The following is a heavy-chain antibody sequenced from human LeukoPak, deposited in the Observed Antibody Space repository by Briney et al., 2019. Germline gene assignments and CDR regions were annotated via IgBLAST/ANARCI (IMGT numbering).Heavy chain of an antibody. CDR2: IYYSGST. CDR1: GGSISSYY. CDR3: ARVFDYYDSSGYYFDY. V-gene: IGHV4-59*01. Sequence: QSSETLSLTCTVSGGSISSYYWSWIRQPPGKGLEWIGYIYYSGSTNYNPSLKSRVTISVDTSKNQFPLKLSSVTAADTAVYYCARVFDYYDSSGYYFDYWGQGTLVTVSS. J-gene: IGHJ4*02. D-gene: IGHD3-22*01.